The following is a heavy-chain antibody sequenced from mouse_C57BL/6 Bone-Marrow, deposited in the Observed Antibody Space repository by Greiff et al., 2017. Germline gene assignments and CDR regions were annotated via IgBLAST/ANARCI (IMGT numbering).Heavy chain of an antibody. V-gene: IGHV1-81*01. CDR2: IYPRSGNT. Sequence: VMLVESGAELARPGASVKLSCKASGYTFTSYGISWVKQRTGQGLEWIGEIYPRSGNTYYNEKFKGKATLTADKSSSTAYMELHSLASEDSAVYCCVDYGGFAYWGQGTLVTVSA. J-gene: IGHJ3*01. D-gene: IGHD2-4*01. CDR1: GYTFTSYG. CDR3: VDYGGFAY.